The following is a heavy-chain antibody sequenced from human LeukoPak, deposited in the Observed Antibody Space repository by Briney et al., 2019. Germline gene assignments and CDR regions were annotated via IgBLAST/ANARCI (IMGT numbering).Heavy chain of an antibody. J-gene: IGHJ4*02. D-gene: IGHD3-22*01. CDR1: GYTFTSYY. Sequence: ASVKVSCKASGYTFTSYYMHWGRPAPGQGLEWMGMINPSGGSTNYAQKFQGRVTMTRDTSTSTVYMELSSLRSEDTAVYYCAREVQGYYDSSGRIGYYFDYWGQGTLVTVSS. CDR2: INPSGGST. CDR3: AREVQGYYDSSGRIGYYFDY. V-gene: IGHV1-46*01.